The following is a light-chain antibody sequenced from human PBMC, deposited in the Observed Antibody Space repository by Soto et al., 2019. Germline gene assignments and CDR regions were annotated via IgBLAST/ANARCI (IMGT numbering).Light chain of an antibody. Sequence: EIVLTHSPGTLSLSPGERATLSCRASQTVTTTHLAWYQQKPGQAPRLPIYGASTRATGIPDRFSGGGSGTDFTLTISRLEPEDFAVYYCQQYGNSLWTFGQGTKVDIK. CDR3: QQYGNSLWT. J-gene: IGKJ1*01. CDR1: QTVTTTH. V-gene: IGKV3-20*01. CDR2: GAS.